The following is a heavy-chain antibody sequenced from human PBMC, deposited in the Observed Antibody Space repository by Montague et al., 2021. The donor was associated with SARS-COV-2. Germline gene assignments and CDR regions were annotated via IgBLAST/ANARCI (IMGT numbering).Heavy chain of an antibody. CDR1: RESFHIVS. D-gene: IGHD2-21*01. Sequence: SETLSLTCAVDRESFHIVSWGWIRQSPEKGLEWIGEIDHRGNTNYNPSLKSRVTISVDTSKNQFSLNLTSVTAADTAIYYCARGTRVVGITPGFRYWGQGTKVAVSS. J-gene: IGHJ4*02. CDR2: IDHRGNT. V-gene: IGHV4-34*01. CDR3: ARGTRVVGITPGFRY.